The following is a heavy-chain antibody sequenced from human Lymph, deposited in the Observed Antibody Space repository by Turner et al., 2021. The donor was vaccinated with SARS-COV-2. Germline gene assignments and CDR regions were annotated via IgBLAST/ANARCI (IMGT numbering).Heavy chain of an antibody. CDR2: ISGSGGDT. V-gene: IGHV3-23*01. Sequence: EVQLLESGGGLVQPGGSLQLSCAASGFTFSSYAMSWVRQAPGNGLEWVSAISGSGGDTYYADSVKGRFTISRDNSKNTLYLQMNSLRAEDTAVYYCAKGVRGAMIVVVIPYFDYWGQGTLVTVSS. CDR3: AKGVRGAMIVVVIPYFDY. D-gene: IGHD3-22*01. J-gene: IGHJ4*02. CDR1: GFTFSSYA.